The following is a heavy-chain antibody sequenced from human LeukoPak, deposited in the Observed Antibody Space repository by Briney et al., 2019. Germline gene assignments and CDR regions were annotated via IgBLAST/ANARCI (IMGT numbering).Heavy chain of an antibody. D-gene: IGHD3-16*01. V-gene: IGHV3-23*01. CDR3: AKVEGVPTYYYGMDV. J-gene: IGHJ6*02. CDR1: GFTFSSYA. CDR2: ISGSGGST. Sequence: PGGSLRPSCAASGFTFSSYAMSWVRQAPGKGLEWVSAISGSGGSTYYADSVKGRFTISRDNSKNTLYLQMNSLRAEDTAVYYCAKVEGVPTYYYGMDVWGQGTTVTVSS.